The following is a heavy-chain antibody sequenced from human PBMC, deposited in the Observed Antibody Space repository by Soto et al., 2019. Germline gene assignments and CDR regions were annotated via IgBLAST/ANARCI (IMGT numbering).Heavy chain of an antibody. D-gene: IGHD2-2*01. J-gene: IGHJ4*02. V-gene: IGHV3-23*01. CDR3: AKGVDGPHCTRTSCLFYFDY. Sequence: EVQLLESGGLLVQPGGSLRLSGAASGFTFSNYAMNWVRQAPGKGLEWVSTISDSGSTYYADPVKGRFTISRDNSKNTLYLQMSSLRAEDTAVYFCAKGVDGPHCTRTSCLFYFDYWGQGALVTVSS. CDR1: GFTFSNYA. CDR2: ISDSGST.